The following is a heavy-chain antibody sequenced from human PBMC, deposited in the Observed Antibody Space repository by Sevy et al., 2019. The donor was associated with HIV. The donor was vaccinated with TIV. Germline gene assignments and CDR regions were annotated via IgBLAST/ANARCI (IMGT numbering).Heavy chain of an antibody. J-gene: IGHJ4*02. V-gene: IGHV3-7*01. Sequence: GGSLRLSCAASGFTFSSYWMSWVRQAPGKGLEWVANIKQDGSEKYYVDSVKGRFTISRDNATNSLYLQMNSLRAEDTAVYYCARRPGYSSGWYYFDYWGQGTLVTVSS. CDR3: ARRPGYSSGWYYFDY. D-gene: IGHD6-19*01. CDR2: IKQDGSEK. CDR1: GFTFSSYW.